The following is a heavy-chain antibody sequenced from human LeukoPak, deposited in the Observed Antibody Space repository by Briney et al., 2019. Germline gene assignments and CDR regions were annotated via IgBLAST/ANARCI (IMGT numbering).Heavy chain of an antibody. V-gene: IGHV4-59*08. CDR1: SDSITASY. D-gene: IGHD1/OR15-1a*01. Sequence: SETLSLTCSVSSDSITASYWSWVRQPPGKGLEWIGYIHYTGRVNSNPSLESRVTMSVDTSENQFFLRLISVTAADTAIYYCARLRPLEQVGAFYYHSMDVWGPGTTVTVSS. J-gene: IGHJ6*02. CDR3: ARLRPLEQVGAFYYHSMDV. CDR2: IHYTGRV.